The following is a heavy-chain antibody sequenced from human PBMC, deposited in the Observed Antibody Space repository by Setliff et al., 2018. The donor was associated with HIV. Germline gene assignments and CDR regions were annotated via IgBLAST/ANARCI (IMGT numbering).Heavy chain of an antibody. Sequence: GGSLRLSCAASGFTFTSYWMIWVRQAPGKGLEWVANINQDGSEKNYVDSVKGRFTISRDNAKNSLYLQMDSLRVADTTVYYCARDDSNGNTDAFDIWGQGTTVTVSS. V-gene: IGHV3-7*01. D-gene: IGHD5-18*01. CDR2: INQDGSEK. CDR3: ARDDSNGNTDAFDI. CDR1: GFTFTSYW. J-gene: IGHJ3*02.